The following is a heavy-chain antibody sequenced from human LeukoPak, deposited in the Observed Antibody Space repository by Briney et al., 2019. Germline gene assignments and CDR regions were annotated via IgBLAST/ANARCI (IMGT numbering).Heavy chain of an antibody. CDR3: ARAGSGSGSFGY. J-gene: IGHJ4*02. Sequence: SETLSLTCTVSGGSVSSGSYYWSWIRQPPGKGLEWIGYIYYSGSTYYNPSLKSRVTISVDTSKNQFSLKLSSVTAADTAVYYCARAGSGSGSFGYWGQGTLVTVSS. D-gene: IGHD3-10*01. V-gene: IGHV4-61*01. CDR2: IYYSGST. CDR1: GGSVSSGSYY.